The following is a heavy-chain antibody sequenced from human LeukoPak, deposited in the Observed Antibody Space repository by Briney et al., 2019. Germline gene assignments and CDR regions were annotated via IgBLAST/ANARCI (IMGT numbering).Heavy chain of an antibody. V-gene: IGHV3-7*01. Sequence: GGSLRLSCAASGFTFSSYWMSWARQAPGKGLEWVASINHNGNVNYYVDSVKGRFTISRDNAKNSLYLQMNSLRAEDTAVYYCSRAMDVWGQGTTVTVSS. CDR2: INHNGNVN. CDR1: GFTFSSYW. CDR3: SRAMDV. J-gene: IGHJ6*02.